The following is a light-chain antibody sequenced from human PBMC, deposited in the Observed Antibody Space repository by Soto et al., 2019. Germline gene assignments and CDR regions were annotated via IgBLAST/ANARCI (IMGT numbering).Light chain of an antibody. CDR1: SSDVGGYNC. CDR3: SSYAGSNTVL. V-gene: IGLV2-8*01. J-gene: IGLJ2*01. CDR2: EVT. Sequence: QYALTQPPCASGSPGQSVTISCTGTSSDVGGYNCVSWYEQHPGKAPQLMIYEVTKRPSGVPDRFSGSKSGNTASLTVSGLQAEDEADYYCSSYAGSNTVLFGGGTKLTVL.